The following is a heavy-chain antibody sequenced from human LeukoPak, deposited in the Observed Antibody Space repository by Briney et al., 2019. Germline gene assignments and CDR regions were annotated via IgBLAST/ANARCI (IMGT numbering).Heavy chain of an antibody. CDR1: GFTFSSYS. V-gene: IGHV3-21*01. CDR3: AKDGIAYCGGDCYSDY. CDR2: ISSSSSYI. J-gene: IGHJ4*02. D-gene: IGHD2-21*02. Sequence: PGGSLRLSCAASGFTFSSYSMNWVRQAPGKGLEWVSSISSSSSYIYYADSVKGRFTISRDNAKNSLYLQMNSLRAEDTAVYYCAKDGIAYCGGDCYSDYWGQGTLVTVSS.